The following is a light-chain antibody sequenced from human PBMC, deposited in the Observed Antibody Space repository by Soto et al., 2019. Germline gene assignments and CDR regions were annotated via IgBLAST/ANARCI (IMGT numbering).Light chain of an antibody. CDR1: QYITIY. V-gene: IGKV3-11*01. J-gene: IGKJ5*01. Sequence: IVWPQSPSTLSLSPGERSTLSCSAIQYITIYLAWYQQKPGQAPRLLIYDASNRATGIPARFSGSGSGTDFTLTISSLEPDDFAVYYCQQRADWPITFGQGTRLEIK. CDR2: DAS. CDR3: QQRADWPIT.